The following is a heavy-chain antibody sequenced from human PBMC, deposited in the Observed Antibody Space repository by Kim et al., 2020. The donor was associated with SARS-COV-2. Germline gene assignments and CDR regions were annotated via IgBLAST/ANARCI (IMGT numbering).Heavy chain of an antibody. CDR3: AREPDIAVAGGG. CDR1: GFTFSSYE. CDR2: ISSSGSTI. V-gene: IGHV3-48*03. J-gene: IGHJ4*02. D-gene: IGHD6-19*01. Sequence: GGSLRLSCAASGFTFSSYEMNWVRQAPGKGLEWVSYISSSGSTIYYADSVKGRFTISRDNAKNSLYLQMNSLRAEDTAVYYCAREPDIAVAGGGWGQGTLVPVSS.